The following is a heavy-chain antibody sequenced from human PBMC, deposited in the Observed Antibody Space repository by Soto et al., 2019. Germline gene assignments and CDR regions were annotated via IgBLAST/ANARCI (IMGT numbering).Heavy chain of an antibody. CDR2: MNPNSGNT. V-gene: IGHV1-8*01. CDR3: ARGQGGNGPYYYYGMDV. J-gene: IGHJ6*02. D-gene: IGHD2-15*01. Sequence: ASVKVSCKASGYTFTSYDINWVRQATGQGLEWMGWMNPNSGNTGYAQKFQGRVTMTRNTSISTAYMELSSLRSEDTAVYYCARGQGGNGPYYYYGMDVWGQGTTVTVYS. CDR1: GYTFTSYD.